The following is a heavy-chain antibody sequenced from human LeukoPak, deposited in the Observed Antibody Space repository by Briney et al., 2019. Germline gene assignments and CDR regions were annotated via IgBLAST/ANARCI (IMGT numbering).Heavy chain of an antibody. CDR2: ISSSGSTI. D-gene: IGHD6-13*01. V-gene: IGHV3-48*03. CDR3: ARESIAAAGN. CDR1: GFTFSSYE. Sequence: PGGSLRLSCAASGFTFSSYEMNWVRQAPGKGLEWVSYISSSGSTIYYADSVKGRFTISRDNAKNSLYLQMNSLRAEDTAVYYCARESIAAAGNWGQGTLVTVSS. J-gene: IGHJ4*02.